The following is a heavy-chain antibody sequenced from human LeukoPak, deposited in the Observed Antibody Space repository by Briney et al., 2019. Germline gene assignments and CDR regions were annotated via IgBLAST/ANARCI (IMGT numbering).Heavy chain of an antibody. Sequence: ASVKVSCXASGYTFTSYYMHWVRQAPGQGLEWMGIINPSVGSTNYAQKFQGRVTMTRDTSTSTVYMELSSLRSEDTAVYYCAKSHDYGDYVVDYCGQGNLVTVSS. CDR2: INPSVGST. J-gene: IGHJ4*02. CDR3: AKSHDYGDYVVDY. D-gene: IGHD4-17*01. V-gene: IGHV1-46*01. CDR1: GYTFTSYY.